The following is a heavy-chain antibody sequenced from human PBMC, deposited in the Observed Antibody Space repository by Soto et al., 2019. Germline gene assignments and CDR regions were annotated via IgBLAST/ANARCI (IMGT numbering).Heavy chain of an antibody. Sequence: QVQLQESGPGLVKPSQTLSLTCTVSGGSISNADYYWSWVRQPPGKGLEWIGYIYYSGSSFFNPSLKSRVTMSKDTSKNQFSLRLTSVTAADTAVYYCARAIVVTVGGMDVRGRGTTVTVSS. V-gene: IGHV4-30-4*01. J-gene: IGHJ6*02. D-gene: IGHD5-12*01. CDR2: IYYSGSS. CDR3: ARAIVVTVGGMDV. CDR1: GGSISNADYY.